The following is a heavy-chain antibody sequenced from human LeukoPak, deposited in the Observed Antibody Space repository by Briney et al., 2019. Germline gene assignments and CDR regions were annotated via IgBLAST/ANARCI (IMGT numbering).Heavy chain of an antibody. CDR2: ISYDGSNK. Sequence: PGGSLRLSCAASGFTFSSYAMHWVRQAPGKGLEWVAVISYDGSNKYYADSVKGRFTISRDNSKNTLYLQMNSLRAEDTAVYYCARDGIRFLEGILGYYYYMDVWGKGTTVTVSS. V-gene: IGHV3-30*04. CDR1: GFTFSSYA. J-gene: IGHJ6*03. D-gene: IGHD3-3*01. CDR3: ARDGIRFLEGILGYYYYMDV.